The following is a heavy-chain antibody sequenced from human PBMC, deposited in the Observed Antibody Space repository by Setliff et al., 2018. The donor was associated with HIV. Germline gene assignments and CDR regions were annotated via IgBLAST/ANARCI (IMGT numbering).Heavy chain of an antibody. CDR2: ISDSGDNT. CDR3: ARSGDGDYYYYMDV. J-gene: IGHJ6*03. CDR1: GFPFSTYA. V-gene: IGHV3-23*01. D-gene: IGHD7-27*01. Sequence: GGSLRLSCAASGFPFSTYAMNWVRQAPGKGLEWVSAISDSGDNTYYADSVKGRFTISRDNSRDTLYLQMNSLRAEDTAVYYCARSGDGDYYYYMDVWGKGTTVTVSS.